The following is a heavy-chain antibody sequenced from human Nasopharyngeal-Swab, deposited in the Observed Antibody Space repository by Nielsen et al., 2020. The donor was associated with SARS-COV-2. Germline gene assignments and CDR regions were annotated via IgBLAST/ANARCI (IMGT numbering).Heavy chain of an antibody. V-gene: IGHV7-4-1*02. CDR2: INTNTGNP. CDR3: ARGNIAIQYYYYGMDV. CDR1: GYTFTSYA. Sequence: ASVNVSCKASGYTFTSYAMNWVRQAPGQGLEWMGWINTNTGNPTYAQGFTGRFVFSLDTSVSTAYLQISSLKAEDTAVYYCARGNIAIQYYYYGMDVWGQGTTVTVSS. D-gene: IGHD2/OR15-2a*01. J-gene: IGHJ6*02.